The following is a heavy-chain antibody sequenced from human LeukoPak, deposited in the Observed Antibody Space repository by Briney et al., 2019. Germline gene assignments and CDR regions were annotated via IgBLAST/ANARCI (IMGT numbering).Heavy chain of an antibody. CDR1: GFTFSSYE. Sequence: HSGGSLRLSCAASGFTFSSYEMNWVRQAPGKGLEWVSYISSSGSTIYYADSVKGRFTISRDNAKNSLYLQMNSLRAEDTAVYYCARGLGYYYDSSGYQRAIDYWGQGTLVTVSS. CDR3: ARGLGYYYDSSGYQRAIDY. D-gene: IGHD3-22*01. J-gene: IGHJ4*02. V-gene: IGHV3-48*03. CDR2: ISSSGSTI.